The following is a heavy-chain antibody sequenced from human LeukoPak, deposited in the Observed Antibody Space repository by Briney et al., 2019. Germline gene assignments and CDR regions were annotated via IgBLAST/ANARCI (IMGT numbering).Heavy chain of an antibody. J-gene: IGHJ4*02. V-gene: IGHV4-31*03. CDR1: SGSISSGGYY. CDR3: ARVRNYYDSSGSLNRLFDY. Sequence: NASETLSLTCTVSSGSISSGGYYWSWIRQHPGKGLEWIGYIYYSGSTYYNPSLKSRVTISVDTSKNQFSLKLSSVTAADTAVYYCARVRNYYDSSGSLNRLFDYWGQGTLVTVSS. CDR2: IYYSGST. D-gene: IGHD3-22*01.